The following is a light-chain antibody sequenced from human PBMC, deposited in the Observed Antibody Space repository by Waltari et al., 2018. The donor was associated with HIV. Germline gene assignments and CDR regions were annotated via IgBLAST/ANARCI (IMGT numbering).Light chain of an antibody. CDR2: RDN. CDR3: QVWHTNIAL. V-gene: IGLV3-9*01. CDR1: NIGSKN. J-gene: IGLJ3*02. Sequence: EGNNIGSKNVHWYQQKPGQAPILVIFRDNNRPSGIPERFSGSNSGNTATLTISRAQAGDEADYFCQVWHTNIALFGGGTKLTVL.